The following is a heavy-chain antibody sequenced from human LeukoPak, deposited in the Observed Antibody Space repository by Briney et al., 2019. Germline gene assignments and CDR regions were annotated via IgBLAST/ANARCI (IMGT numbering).Heavy chain of an antibody. Sequence: TSETLSLTCAVYGGSFSGYYWSWIRQPPGKGLEWIGEINHSGSTNYNPSLKSRVTISVDTSKNQFSPKLSSVTAADTAVYYCAGDYYDSSGYAYWGQGTLVTVSS. CDR1: GGSFSGYY. CDR2: INHSGST. CDR3: AGDYYDSSGYAY. V-gene: IGHV4-34*01. J-gene: IGHJ4*02. D-gene: IGHD3-22*01.